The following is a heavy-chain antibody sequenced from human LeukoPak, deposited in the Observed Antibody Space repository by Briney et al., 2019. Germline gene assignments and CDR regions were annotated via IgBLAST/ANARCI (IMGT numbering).Heavy chain of an antibody. V-gene: IGHV4-34*01. Sequence: PSETLSLTCAVYGGSFSGYYWSWIRQPPGKGLEWIGEINHRGYTNYNSSLKSRVTISVDTSKNQFSLKLSSVTAADTAVYYCARDRSETTVWPKINYYYYMDVWGKGTTVTVSS. CDR3: ARDRSETTVWPKINYYYYMDV. D-gene: IGHD4-17*01. CDR1: GGSFSGYY. J-gene: IGHJ6*03. CDR2: INHRGYT.